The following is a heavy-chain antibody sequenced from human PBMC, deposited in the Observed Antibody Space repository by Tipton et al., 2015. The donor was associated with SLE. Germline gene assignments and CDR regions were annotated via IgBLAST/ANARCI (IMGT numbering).Heavy chain of an antibody. CDR1: GDSISSSSYY. D-gene: IGHD5-24*01. Sequence: TLSLTCTVSGDSISSSSYYWGWIRQPPGKGLEWIGTFYHSGTTNYNPSLKSRITISVDRSKNQFSLTVTSVTAADTAVYYCARSRDGYNADAFDIWGQGTMVTVSS. J-gene: IGHJ3*02. CDR3: ARSRDGYNADAFDI. CDR2: FYHSGTT. V-gene: IGHV4-39*07.